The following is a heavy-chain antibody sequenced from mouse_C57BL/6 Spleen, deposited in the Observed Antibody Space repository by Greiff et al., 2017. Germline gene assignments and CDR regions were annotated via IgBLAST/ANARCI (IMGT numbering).Heavy chain of an antibody. V-gene: IGHV5-17*01. CDR3: ARDDYDVRFDY. Sequence: EVMLVESGGGLVKPGGSLKLSCAASGFTFSDYGMHWVRQAPEKGLEWVAYISSGSSTIYYADTVKGRFTLSRDNAKNTLFLQMTSLRSEDTAMYYCARDDYDVRFDYWGQGTTLTVSS. J-gene: IGHJ2*01. CDR2: ISSGSSTI. CDR1: GFTFSDYG. D-gene: IGHD2-4*01.